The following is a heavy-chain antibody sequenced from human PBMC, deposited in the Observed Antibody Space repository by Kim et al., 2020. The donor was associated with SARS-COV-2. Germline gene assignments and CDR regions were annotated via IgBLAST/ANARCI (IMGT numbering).Heavy chain of an antibody. Sequence: SETLSLTCTVSGGSISSSSYYWGWIRQPPGKGLVWIGSIYYSGSTYYNPSLKSRVTISVDTSKNQFFLKLSSVTAAHTAVLYCGRHSTIAAAHFDYWGQG. CDR2: IYYSGST. CDR3: GRHSTIAAAHFDY. CDR1: GGSISSSSYY. V-gene: IGHV4-39*01. D-gene: IGHD6-13*01. J-gene: IGHJ4*02.